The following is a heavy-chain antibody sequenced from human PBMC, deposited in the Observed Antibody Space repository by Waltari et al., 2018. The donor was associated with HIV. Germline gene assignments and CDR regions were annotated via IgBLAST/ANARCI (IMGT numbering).Heavy chain of an antibody. D-gene: IGHD4-4*01. CDR3: ATGPDHYCDF. V-gene: IGHV5-51*01. J-gene: IGHJ4*02. CDR2: IVPGDCNT. CDR1: GYNFGRYW. Sequence: VQLEQSGAEMKKPGEYLRISCKASGYNFGRYWISWVRQIPGKGLEWMGIIVPGDCNTRYSPSFRGQVTISADKSINTTFLQWTTRKASDSAMYYCATGPDHYCDFWGQGTQVTVSS.